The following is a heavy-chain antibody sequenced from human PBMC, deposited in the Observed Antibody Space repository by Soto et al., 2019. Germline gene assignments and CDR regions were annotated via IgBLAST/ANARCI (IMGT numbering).Heavy chain of an antibody. CDR2: IYYSGST. V-gene: IGHV4-31*03. CDR1: GGSISSGGYY. J-gene: IGHJ4*02. CDR3: ASPAYDYSGWPYCTY. Sequence: QVQLQESGPGLVKPSQTLSLTCTVSGGSISSGGYYWSWIRQRPGKGLEWVGYIYYSGSTYYNPSVESRVTVAVDTPKSQSSLKLSSVAAAGTSVYYCASPAYDYSGWPYCTYGVQGTMVTVSS. D-gene: IGHD3-16*01.